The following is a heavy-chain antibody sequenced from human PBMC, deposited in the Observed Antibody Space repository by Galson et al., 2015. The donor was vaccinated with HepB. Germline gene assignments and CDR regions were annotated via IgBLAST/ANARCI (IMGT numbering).Heavy chain of an antibody. CDR2: IIPIFGTA. Sequence: SVKVSCKASGGTFSSYAISWVRQAPGQGLEWMGGIIPIFGTANYAQKFQGRVTITADESTSTAYMELSSLRSEDTAVYYCARGPGIVYYYYYMDVWGKGTTVTVSS. J-gene: IGHJ6*03. CDR3: ARGPGIVYYYYYMDV. CDR1: GGTFSSYA. D-gene: IGHD1-26*01. V-gene: IGHV1-69*13.